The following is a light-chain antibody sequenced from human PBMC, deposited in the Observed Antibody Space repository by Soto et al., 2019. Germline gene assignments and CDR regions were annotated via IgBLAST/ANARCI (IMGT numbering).Light chain of an antibody. CDR1: QGIGSY. V-gene: IGKV1-9*01. CDR3: QQVNSYLSIT. CDR2: PAS. J-gene: IGKJ5*01. Sequence: DIQLTQSPSFLSASVGDRVTITCRASQGIGSYLAWYQQKPGKAPKVLIYPASTLQSGVPSRFSGSGSGTEFTLTISSLQPEDFATYYCQQVNSYLSITFGQGTRLVIK.